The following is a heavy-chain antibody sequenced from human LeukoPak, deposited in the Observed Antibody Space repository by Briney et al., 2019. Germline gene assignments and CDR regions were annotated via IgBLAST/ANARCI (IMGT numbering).Heavy chain of an antibody. CDR1: GFTFSSYS. Sequence: GGSQRLSCAASGFTFSSYSMNWVRQAPGKGLEWVSSISSSSSYIYYADSVKGRFTISRDNAKNSLYLQMNSLRAEDTAVYYCARDPLEVLLWFGATEFDYWGQGTLVTVSS. CDR2: ISSSSSYI. D-gene: IGHD3-10*01. J-gene: IGHJ4*02. CDR3: ARDPLEVLLWFGATEFDY. V-gene: IGHV3-21*01.